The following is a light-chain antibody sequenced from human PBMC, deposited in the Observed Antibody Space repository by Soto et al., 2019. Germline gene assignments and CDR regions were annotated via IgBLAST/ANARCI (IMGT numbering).Light chain of an antibody. CDR3: QQYNNWPPYT. J-gene: IGKJ2*01. CDR1: QSVSSN. Sequence: EIVMTQSPATLSVSPGERATLSCRASQSVSSNLAWYQQKPGQAPRLLIYGASTRATGIPARFSGSGSGTECTLTISSLQSEDFAVYYCQQYNNWPPYTFGHGTKLEIK. CDR2: GAS. V-gene: IGKV3-15*01.